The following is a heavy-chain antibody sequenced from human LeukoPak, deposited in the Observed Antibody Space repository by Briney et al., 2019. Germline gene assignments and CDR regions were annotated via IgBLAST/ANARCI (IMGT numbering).Heavy chain of an antibody. CDR2: IWNDGNRK. J-gene: IGHJ4*02. Sequence: PGGSLRLSCAASGFSFSSYGMHWVRQAPGKGLEWVAVIWNDGNRKYHADSVKGRFTISRDNAKNTLYLQMNTLRVEDTAVYYCARGSWSAADTNIDYWGQGTLVTVSS. CDR3: ARGSWSAADTNIDY. V-gene: IGHV3-33*08. CDR1: GFSFSSYG. D-gene: IGHD6-13*01.